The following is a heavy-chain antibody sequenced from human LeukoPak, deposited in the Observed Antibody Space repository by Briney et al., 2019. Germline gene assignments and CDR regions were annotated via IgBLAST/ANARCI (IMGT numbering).Heavy chain of an antibody. Sequence: SETLSLTCTVSGGSISSGDYYWSWIRQPPGKGLEWIGYIYYSGSTYYNPSLKSRVTISVDTSKNQFSLKLSSVTAADTAVYYCASVAWTETIDYGGQEPRAPVS. CDR3: ASVAWTETIDY. CDR2: IYYSGST. CDR1: GGSISSGDYY. D-gene: IGHD3/OR15-3a*01. V-gene: IGHV4-30-4*01. J-gene: IGHJ4*02.